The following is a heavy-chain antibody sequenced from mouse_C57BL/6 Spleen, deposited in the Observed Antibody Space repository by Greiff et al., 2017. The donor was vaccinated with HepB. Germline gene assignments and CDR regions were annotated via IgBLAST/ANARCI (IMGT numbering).Heavy chain of an antibody. CDR1: GYTFTDYY. CDR2: INPNNGGT. CDR3: ARRLTGYVDV. Sequence: EVQRVESGPELVKPGASVKISCKASGYTFTDYYMNWVKQSPGKSLEWIGDINPNNGGTSYNQKFKGKATLTVDKSSSTAYMELRSLTSEDSAVYYCARRLTGYVDVWGTGTTVTVSS. V-gene: IGHV1-26*01. J-gene: IGHJ1*03.